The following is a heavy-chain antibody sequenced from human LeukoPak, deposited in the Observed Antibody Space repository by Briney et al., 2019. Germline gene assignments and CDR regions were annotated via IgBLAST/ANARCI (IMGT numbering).Heavy chain of an antibody. D-gene: IGHD3-3*02. CDR2: ISYDGGNK. CDR3: AKGIRSTWLFDY. Sequence: PGGSLRLSCAASGFTFSSYVIHWVRQAPGKGLEWVAVISYDGGNKYYADSVKGRFTISRDNSKNTLYLQMNSLRAEDTAVYYCAKGIRSTWLFDYWGQGTLVTVSS. V-gene: IGHV3-30*18. J-gene: IGHJ4*02. CDR1: GFTFSSYV.